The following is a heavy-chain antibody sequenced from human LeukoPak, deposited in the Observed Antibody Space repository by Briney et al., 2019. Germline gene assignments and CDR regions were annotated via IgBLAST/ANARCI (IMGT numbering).Heavy chain of an antibody. CDR1: GFTFSSYE. D-gene: IGHD1-1*01. CDR2: IKTDGSQI. Sequence: PGGSLRLSCAASGFTFSSYEMNWVRQAPGKGLEWVANIKTDGSQIYYVDSVKGRFTISRDNAKNTLYLQMNSLRAEDTAVYYCAKANWNDFFDYWGQGTLVTVSS. V-gene: IGHV3-7*03. J-gene: IGHJ4*02. CDR3: AKANWNDFFDY.